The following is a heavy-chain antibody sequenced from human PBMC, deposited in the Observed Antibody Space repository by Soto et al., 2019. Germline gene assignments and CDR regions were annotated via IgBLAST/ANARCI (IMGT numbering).Heavy chain of an antibody. CDR1: GGSISSYY. D-gene: IGHD7-27*01. J-gene: IGHJ3*02. CDR3: ARTGAGPKDAFDI. V-gene: IGHV4-59*01. CDR2: IYYSGST. Sequence: ASETLSLTCTVSGGSISSYYWSWIRQPPGKGLEWIGYIYYSGSTNYNPSLKSRVTISVDTSKNQFSLKLSSVTAADTAVYYCARTGAGPKDAFDIWGQGTMVTVSS.